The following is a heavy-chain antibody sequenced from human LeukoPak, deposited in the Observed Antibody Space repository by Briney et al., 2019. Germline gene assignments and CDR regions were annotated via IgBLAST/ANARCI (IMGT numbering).Heavy chain of an antibody. J-gene: IGHJ4*02. CDR3: ARGGYTIFGVEDFDY. D-gene: IGHD3-3*01. CDR2: INSDGSST. V-gene: IGHV3-74*01. CDR1: GFTFSSYW. Sequence: GGSLRLPCAASGFTFSSYWMHWVRQAPGKGLVWVSRINSDGSSTSYADSVKGRFTISRDNAKNTLYLQMNSLRAEDTAVYYCARGGYTIFGVEDFDYWGQGTLVTVSS.